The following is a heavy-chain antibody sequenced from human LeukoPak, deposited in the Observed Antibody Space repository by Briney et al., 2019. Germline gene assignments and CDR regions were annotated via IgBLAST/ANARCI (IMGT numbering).Heavy chain of an antibody. CDR3: ARVGMVGAIDY. Sequence: SQTLSLTCTVSGGSISGGSFYWTWIRQPAGKGLEWIGRIYASGSTNYNSSLKSRVTISVDTFKNQFSLRLSSVTAADTAVYYCARVGMVGAIDYWGQGTLVTVSS. V-gene: IGHV4-61*02. CDR2: IYASGST. D-gene: IGHD1-26*01. CDR1: GGSISGGSFY. J-gene: IGHJ4*02.